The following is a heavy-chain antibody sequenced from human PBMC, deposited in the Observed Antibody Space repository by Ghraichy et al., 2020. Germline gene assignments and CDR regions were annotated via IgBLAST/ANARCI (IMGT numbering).Heavy chain of an antibody. V-gene: IGHV3-9*01. J-gene: IGHJ3*02. CDR2: ISWNSGSI. D-gene: IGHD3-10*01. CDR1: GFTFDDYA. Sequence: GGSLRLSCAASGFTFDDYAMHWVRQAPGKGLEWVSGISWNSGSIGYADSVKGRFTISRDNAKNSLYLQMNSLRAEDTALYYCAKDPYGSGSYSAFDIWGQGTMVTVSS. CDR3: AKDPYGSGSYSAFDI.